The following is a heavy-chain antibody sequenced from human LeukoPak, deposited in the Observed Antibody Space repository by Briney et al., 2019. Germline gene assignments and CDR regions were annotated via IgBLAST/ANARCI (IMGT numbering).Heavy chain of an antibody. Sequence: SETLSLTCTVSGGSISSGGYYWSWIRQHPGKGLEWIGYIYYSGSTYYNPSLKSRVTISVDTSKNQFSLKLSSVTAADTAVYYCARAAGGVRGVVDYWGQGTLVSVSS. V-gene: IGHV4-31*03. CDR1: GGSISSGGYY. J-gene: IGHJ4*02. CDR2: IYYSGST. D-gene: IGHD3-10*01. CDR3: ARAAGGVRGVVDY.